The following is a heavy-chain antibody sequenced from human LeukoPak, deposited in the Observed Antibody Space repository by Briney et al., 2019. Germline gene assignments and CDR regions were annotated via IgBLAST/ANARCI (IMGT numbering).Heavy chain of an antibody. J-gene: IGHJ6*03. Sequence: SVKVSCMASGDTFSSYGVIWVRQAPGQGLEWMGGIIPIFKTANFAQKFQGRVTITTDESTSTAYMELSSLRSEDTAVYYCARAILEMTTISFSDYYYYMDVWGKGTTVTVSS. V-gene: IGHV1-69*05. CDR3: ARAILEMTTISFSDYYYYMDV. CDR2: IIPIFKTA. D-gene: IGHD5-24*01. CDR1: GDTFSSYG.